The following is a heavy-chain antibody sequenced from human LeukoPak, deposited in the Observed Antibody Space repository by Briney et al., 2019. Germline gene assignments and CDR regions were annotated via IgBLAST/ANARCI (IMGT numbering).Heavy chain of an antibody. V-gene: IGHV1-18*01. J-gene: IGHJ3*01. D-gene: IGHD2-15*01. CDR3: ARDYYCSGGSCSDTFDV. CDR1: GYRFTTYG. Sequence: GASVKVSCKASGYRFTTYGISWVRQAPGQGLEWMGWVSGHDKRTNYAQNLRGRVTMTIDTSTSTSYMELTSLRSDDTAVYYCARDYYCSGGSCSDTFDVWGQGTMVTVSS. CDR2: VSGHDKRT.